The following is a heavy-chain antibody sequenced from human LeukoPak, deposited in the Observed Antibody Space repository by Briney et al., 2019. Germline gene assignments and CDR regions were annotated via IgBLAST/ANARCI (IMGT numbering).Heavy chain of an antibody. CDR2: IYSGGST. V-gene: IGHV3-53*01. D-gene: IGHD6-6*01. CDR3: ARSSSDIAPRPIDY. Sequence: PGGSLRLSCAASGFIVSSNYMSWVRQASGKGLEWVSAIYSGGSTYYADSVKGRFTISRDNSKNTLYLQMNSLRAEDTAVYYCARSSSDIAPRPIDYWGQGTLVTVSS. CDR1: GFIVSSNY. J-gene: IGHJ4*02.